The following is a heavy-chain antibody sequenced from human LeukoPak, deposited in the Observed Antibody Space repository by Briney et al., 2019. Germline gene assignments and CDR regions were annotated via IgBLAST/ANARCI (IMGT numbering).Heavy chain of an antibody. CDR3: ARGGSNFDY. CDR1: GFTFSTYW. CDR2: IKQDGSEK. V-gene: IGHV3-7*01. Sequence: GGSLRLSCAASGFTFSTYWMNWVRQAPGKGLEWVANIKQDGSEKYYVDSVKGRFTISRDNAMNSLYLQMNSLRAEDTAVYYCARGGSNFDYWGQGTLVTVSS. J-gene: IGHJ4*02.